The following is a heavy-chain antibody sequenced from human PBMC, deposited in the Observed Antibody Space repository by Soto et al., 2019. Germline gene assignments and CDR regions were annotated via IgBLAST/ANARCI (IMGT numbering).Heavy chain of an antibody. CDR3: ARGPGYYYHRSGSFWFDP. Sequence: PSETLSLTCTVSGDSISSGDYYWSWIRQPPGKGLEWIGYIHYSGNSYYNPSLQSRVTMSADSSNNQFSLKLSSVTAADTAVYYCARGPGYYYHRSGSFWFDPWGQGTLVTVSS. V-gene: IGHV4-30-4*01. J-gene: IGHJ5*02. CDR2: IHYSGNS. CDR1: GDSISSGDYY. D-gene: IGHD3-22*01.